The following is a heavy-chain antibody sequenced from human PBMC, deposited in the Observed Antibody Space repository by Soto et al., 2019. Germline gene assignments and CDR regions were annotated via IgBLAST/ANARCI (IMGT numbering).Heavy chain of an antibody. V-gene: IGHV4-30-4*01. D-gene: IGHD3-22*01. CDR2: IYYSGST. CDR1: GGSIRSGDYY. Sequence: SETLSLTCTVSGGSIRSGDYYWSWIRQPPGKGLEWIGYIYYSGSTYYNPSLKSRVTISVDTSKNQFSLKLSSVTAADTAVYYCARAKIVVVITPVSWFDPWGQGTLVTVSS. J-gene: IGHJ5*02. CDR3: ARAKIVVVITPVSWFDP.